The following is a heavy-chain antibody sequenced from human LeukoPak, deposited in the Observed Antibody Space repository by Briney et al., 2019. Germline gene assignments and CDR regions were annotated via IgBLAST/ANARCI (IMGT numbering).Heavy chain of an antibody. CDR2: ISYDGSNK. Sequence: PGGSLRLSCAASGFTFNTYTMYWVRQGPGKGLEWVAVISYDGSNKYYADSVKGRFTISRDNSKNTLYLQMNSLRAEDTAVYYCATNLQHKGDYYFDYWGQGTLVTVSS. CDR3: ATNLQHKGDYYFDY. CDR1: GFTFNTYT. J-gene: IGHJ4*02. V-gene: IGHV3-30*04. D-gene: IGHD2-21*02.